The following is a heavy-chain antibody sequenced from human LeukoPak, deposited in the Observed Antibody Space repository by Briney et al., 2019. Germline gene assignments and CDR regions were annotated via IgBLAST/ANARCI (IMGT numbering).Heavy chain of an antibody. V-gene: IGHV1-2*02. CDR2: INPNSGGT. CDR3: ARDALLGGPFDP. CDR1: GYTFTGYY. J-gene: IGHJ5*02. D-gene: IGHD3-16*01. Sequence: ASVKVSCKASGYTFTGYYMHWVRQAPGQGLEWMGWINPNSGGTNYAQKFQGRVTMTRDTSISTAYMELSRLRSDDTAVYYCARDALLGGPFDPWGQGTLVTVSS.